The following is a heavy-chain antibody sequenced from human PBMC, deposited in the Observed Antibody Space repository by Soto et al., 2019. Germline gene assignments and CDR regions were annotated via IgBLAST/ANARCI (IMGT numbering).Heavy chain of an antibody. CDR1: GFNFSKSG. V-gene: IGHV3-48*02. J-gene: IGHJ4*01. Sequence: GGSLRLSCEASGFNFSKSGMYWVRQAPGKGLEWISYTSSTSHPKYYADAVKGRFTISRDNAKNSLYLQMDSLRDDDTAVYYCARDRTAMDVFDSWGQGTQVTVA. D-gene: IGHD5-18*01. CDR2: TSSTSHPK. CDR3: ARDRTAMDVFDS.